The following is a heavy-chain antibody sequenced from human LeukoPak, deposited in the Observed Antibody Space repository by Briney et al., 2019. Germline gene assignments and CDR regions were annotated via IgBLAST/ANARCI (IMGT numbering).Heavy chain of an antibody. D-gene: IGHD6-13*01. J-gene: IGHJ6*02. CDR2: ISGDGGST. CDR1: GFTFDDYA. CDR3: AKDKLSIAAAGTSYYYYYGMDV. V-gene: IGHV3-43*02. Sequence: GGSLRLSCAASGFTFDDYAMHWVRQAPGKGLEWVSLISGDGGSTYYADSVKGRFTISRDNSKNSLYLQMNSLRTEDTALYYCAKDKLSIAAAGTSYYYYYGMDVWGQGTTVTVSS.